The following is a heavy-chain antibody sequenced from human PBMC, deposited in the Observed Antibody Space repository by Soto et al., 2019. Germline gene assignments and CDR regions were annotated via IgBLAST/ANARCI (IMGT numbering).Heavy chain of an antibody. CDR2: IIPIFGTA. CDR3: ARGNHRWLQLWYFDL. D-gene: IGHD5-12*01. CDR1: GGTFSSYT. J-gene: IGHJ2*01. V-gene: IGHV1-69*12. Sequence: QAQLVQSGAEVKKPGSSVTVSCKASGGTFSSYTISWVRQAPGQGLEWMGGIIPIFGTANYAQKFQGRVTITADESTSTAYMELSRLRSEDTAVYYCARGNHRWLQLWYFDLWCRGTLVTVSS.